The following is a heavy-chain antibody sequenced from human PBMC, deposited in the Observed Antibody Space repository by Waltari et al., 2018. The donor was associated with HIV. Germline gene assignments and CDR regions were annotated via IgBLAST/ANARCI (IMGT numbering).Heavy chain of an antibody. D-gene: IGHD3-9*01. J-gene: IGHJ3*02. V-gene: IGHV5-51*01. CDR2: IYPGDSDS. CDR1: GYTFSSYW. CDR3: ARQGPLTGDAFDI. Sequence: EAQLVQSGAEVKKPGESLTISCQGSGYTFSSYWIAWVRQMPGKGLEWMGIIYPGDSDSRYSPSFQGQVTISTDKTFKTAYLQWSSLKASDTAMYYCARQGPLTGDAFDIWGQGTMVTVSS.